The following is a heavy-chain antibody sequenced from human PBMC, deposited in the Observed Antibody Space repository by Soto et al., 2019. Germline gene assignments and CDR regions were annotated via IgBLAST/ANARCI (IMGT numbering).Heavy chain of an antibody. V-gene: IGHV2-5*02. CDR2: IYWDDDK. J-gene: IGHJ5*02. Sequence: GPTLVSPRQALTLLCTSSGFSLSTRGVGVGWIRQPPGKSLDWLARIYWDDDKRYSPSLKSRLTITKDTSKNQVVLTMTNMDPVDTATYYCLHKDGQNWFDPWGQGTLVTVSS. CDR3: LHKDGQNWFDP. CDR1: GFSLSTRGVG.